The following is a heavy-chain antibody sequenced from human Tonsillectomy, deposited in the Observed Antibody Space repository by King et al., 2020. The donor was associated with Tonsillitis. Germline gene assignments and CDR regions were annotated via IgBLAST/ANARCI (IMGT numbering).Heavy chain of an antibody. CDR1: GGSINSYY. CDR3: ARDKGDSSSHVDY. V-gene: IGHV4-59*01. CDR2: IYYSGST. Sequence: LQLQESGPGLVKPSETLSLTCTVSGGSINSYYWSWIRQPPGKGLEWIGYIYYSGSTNYNPSLKSRVTVSVDTSKNQFSLKLTSVTAADTAVYFGARDKGDSSSHVDYWGQGTLVTVSS. D-gene: IGHD6-13*01. J-gene: IGHJ4*02.